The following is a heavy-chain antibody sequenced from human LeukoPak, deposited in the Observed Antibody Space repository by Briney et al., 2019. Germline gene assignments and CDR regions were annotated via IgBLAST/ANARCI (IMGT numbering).Heavy chain of an antibody. CDR1: GFTFSSYA. Sequence: GRSLRLSCAASGFTFSSYAMHWVRQAPGKGLEWVAVISYDGSNKYYANSVKGRFTISRDNSKNTLYLQMNSLRAEDTAVYYCARYPYYYYYGMDVWGQGTTVTVSS. V-gene: IGHV3-30*04. D-gene: IGHD2-2*01. CDR3: ARYPYYYYYGMDV. CDR2: ISYDGSNK. J-gene: IGHJ6*02.